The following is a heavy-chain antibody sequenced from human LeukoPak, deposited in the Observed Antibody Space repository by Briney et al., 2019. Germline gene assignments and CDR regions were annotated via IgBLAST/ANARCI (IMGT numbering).Heavy chain of an antibody. D-gene: IGHD6-13*01. Sequence: GESLKISCKGSGYSFTSYWISWVRQMPGKGLEWMGRIDPSDSYTNYSPSFQGQVAISADKSISTAYLQWSSLKASDTAMYYCARVGGSSWYRWFDPWGQGTLVTVSS. CDR2: IDPSDSYT. CDR3: ARVGGSSWYRWFDP. V-gene: IGHV5-10-1*04. CDR1: GYSFTSYW. J-gene: IGHJ5*02.